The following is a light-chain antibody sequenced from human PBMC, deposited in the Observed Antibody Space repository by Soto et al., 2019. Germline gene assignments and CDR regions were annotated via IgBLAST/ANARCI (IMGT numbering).Light chain of an antibody. CDR1: QSVSSNY. CDR2: GAS. Sequence: EILLTQSAGTLSLSPGERATLSCRASQSVSSNYLAWYQQKPGQAPRLLLYGASSRATGIPDRFSGSGSGTDFTLTISRLEPEDFAVYYCQQYGSSPLTFGGGTKVDI. CDR3: QQYGSSPLT. J-gene: IGKJ4*01. V-gene: IGKV3-20*01.